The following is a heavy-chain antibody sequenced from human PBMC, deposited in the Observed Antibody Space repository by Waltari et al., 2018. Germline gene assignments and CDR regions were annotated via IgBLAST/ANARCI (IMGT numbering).Heavy chain of an antibody. Sequence: QVQLVQSGAEVKKPGASVKVSCKASGYTFTGSYIHWVRQAPGQGLEWMGWINPKSGGTKYAQKFQGRVTMTRDTSISTAHMELSRLRVDDTAMYYCVRSLAAVGNSRGYWGQGTLVTVSS. CDR3: VRSLAAVGNSRGY. CDR1: GYTFTGSY. D-gene: IGHD6-13*01. V-gene: IGHV1-2*02. J-gene: IGHJ4*02. CDR2: INPKSGGT.